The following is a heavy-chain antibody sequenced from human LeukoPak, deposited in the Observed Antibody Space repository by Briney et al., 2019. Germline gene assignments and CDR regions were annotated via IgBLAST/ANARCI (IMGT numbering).Heavy chain of an antibody. Sequence: SQTLSPTCAISGDSVSSNSAAWNWIRQSPSRGLEWLGRTYYRSKWYNDYAVSVKSRITINPDTSKNQFSLQLNSVTPEDTAVYYCARETPPTGYSSGWSRYYFDYWGQGTLVTVSS. D-gene: IGHD6-19*01. CDR2: TYYRSKWYN. V-gene: IGHV6-1*01. J-gene: IGHJ4*02. CDR1: GDSVSSNSAA. CDR3: ARETPPTGYSSGWSRYYFDY.